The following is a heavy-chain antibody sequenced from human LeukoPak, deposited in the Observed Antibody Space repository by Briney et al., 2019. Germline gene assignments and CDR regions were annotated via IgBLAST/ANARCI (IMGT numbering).Heavy chain of an antibody. V-gene: IGHV3-53*01. J-gene: IGHJ3*02. CDR2: IYSGGST. CDR3: AKGVTMVRGVTPDTFDI. D-gene: IGHD3-10*01. Sequence: PVGSLRLSCAASGFTVSSNYMSWIRQAPGKGLEWVSIIYSGGSTYYADSVKGRFTISRDNSKNTLYLQMNSLRAEDTAVYYCAKGVTMVRGVTPDTFDIWGQGTMVTVSS. CDR1: GFTVSSNY.